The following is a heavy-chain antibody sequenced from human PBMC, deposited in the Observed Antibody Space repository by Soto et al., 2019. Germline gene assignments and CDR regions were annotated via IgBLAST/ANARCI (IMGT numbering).Heavy chain of an antibody. Sequence: QVLLQESGPGLMKPSQTLSLTCTVSGLTISSASYYWSWIRQHPGKGLEWVGNIYYYGSTYYSPPLKSRVTLWVDTSKNQFSLRLASVTAADTAVYYWARYRISGSWSKFDYWGQGTLVAVSS. V-gene: IGHV4-31*03. CDR3: ARYRISGSWSKFDY. J-gene: IGHJ4*02. CDR2: IYYYGST. D-gene: IGHD6-13*01. CDR1: GLTISSASYY.